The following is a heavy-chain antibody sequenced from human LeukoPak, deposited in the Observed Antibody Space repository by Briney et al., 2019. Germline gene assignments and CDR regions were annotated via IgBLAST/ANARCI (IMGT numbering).Heavy chain of an antibody. CDR3: AKSAVRGLPVLGN. J-gene: IGHJ4*02. CDR2: MRYDGSNK. CDR1: GFTFSTYG. D-gene: IGHD2-21*02. V-gene: IGHV3-30*02. Sequence: GGSLRLSCVASGFTFSTYGMHWVRQAPGKGLEWVAFMRYDGSNKFYADSVKGRFTISRDNSKNTLYLQINSLRAEDTAVYYCAKSAVRGLPVLGNWGQGTLVTVSS.